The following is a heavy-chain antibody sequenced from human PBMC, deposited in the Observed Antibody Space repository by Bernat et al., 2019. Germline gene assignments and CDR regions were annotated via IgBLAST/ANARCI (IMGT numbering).Heavy chain of an antibody. D-gene: IGHD1-1*01. CDR2: INNNGGGT. CDR1: GFSFSGYA. V-gene: IGHV3-64D*06. J-gene: IGHJ4*02. Sequence: EVQLVASGGGLIQPGGSVRLSCSASGFSFSGYAMHWARQAPGKGLEYVSAINNNGGGTYYADSMKGRFTISRDNSRNTLYLQMSSLRTEDTAVYYCVKGWNGDYFAQGTLVTVSS. CDR3: VKGWNGDY.